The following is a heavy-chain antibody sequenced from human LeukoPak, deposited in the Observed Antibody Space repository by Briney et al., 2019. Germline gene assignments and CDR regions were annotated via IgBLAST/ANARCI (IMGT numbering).Heavy chain of an antibody. J-gene: IGHJ4*02. CDR2: IRSKAYGGTT. CDR3: TRGPLYGGYRFDY. CDR1: GFTFGDYA. Sequence: GGSLRLSCTASGFTFGDYAMSWVRQAPGKGLEWVGFIRSKAYGGTTEYAASVKGRFTISRDDSKSIAYLQMNSPKTEDTAVYYCTRGPLYGGYRFDYWGQGTLVTVSS. V-gene: IGHV3-49*04. D-gene: IGHD4-17*01.